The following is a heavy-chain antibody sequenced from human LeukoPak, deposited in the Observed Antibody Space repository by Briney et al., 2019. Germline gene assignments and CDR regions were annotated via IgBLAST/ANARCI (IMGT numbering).Heavy chain of an antibody. CDR1: GGSISSGGYS. D-gene: IGHD2-2*01. CDR2: IYRSGST. Sequence: PSQTLSLTCAVSGGSISSGGYSWSWIRQPPGKGLEWIGYIYRSGSTYYNPSLKSRVTISVDRSKNQFSLKLSSVTAADTAVYHCARGYCSSTSCYGFDYWGQGTLVTVSS. CDR3: ARGYCSSTSCYGFDY. V-gene: IGHV4-30-2*01. J-gene: IGHJ4*02.